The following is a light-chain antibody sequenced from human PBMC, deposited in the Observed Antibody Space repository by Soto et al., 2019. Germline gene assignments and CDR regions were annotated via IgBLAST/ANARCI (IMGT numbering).Light chain of an antibody. CDR3: QQYGSSPIT. V-gene: IGKV3-20*01. J-gene: IGKJ5*01. Sequence: EIVLTQSPGTLSLSPGGRATLSCRASQSVSSSYLAWYQQKPGQAPRLLIYGASTRATGIPARSSGSGSGTDFTLTISRLEPEDFAVYYCQQYGSSPITFGQGTRLEIK. CDR2: GAS. CDR1: QSVSSSY.